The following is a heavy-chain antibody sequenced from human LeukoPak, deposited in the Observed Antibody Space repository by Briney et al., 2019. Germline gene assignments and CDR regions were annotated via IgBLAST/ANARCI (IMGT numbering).Heavy chain of an antibody. Sequence: PGGSLRLSCAASGFTFDDYGMSWVRQAPGKGVEWVSGINWNGGSTGYADSVKGRFTISSDKAKNFLYLQMNTLRAEDTALYYCARQRPVLGTWYYFDYWGQGTLVTVSS. CDR3: ARQRPVLGTWYYFDY. D-gene: IGHD3-16*01. CDR2: INWNGGST. J-gene: IGHJ4*02. V-gene: IGHV3-20*04. CDR1: GFTFDDYG.